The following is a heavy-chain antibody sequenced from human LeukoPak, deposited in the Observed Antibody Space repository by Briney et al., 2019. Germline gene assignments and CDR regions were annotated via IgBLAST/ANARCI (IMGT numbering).Heavy chain of an antibody. J-gene: IGHJ4*02. Sequence: GGSLRLSCAASGFTFSSYAMSWVRQAPGKGLEWVSAISGSGGSTYYADSVKGRLTVSRDNSKNTLYLQMNSLRAEGTAIYYCAKDQPAVVIATTGDYWGQGTLVTVSS. CDR2: ISGSGGST. CDR1: GFTFSSYA. CDR3: AKDQPAVVIATTGDY. D-gene: IGHD2-21*01. V-gene: IGHV3-23*01.